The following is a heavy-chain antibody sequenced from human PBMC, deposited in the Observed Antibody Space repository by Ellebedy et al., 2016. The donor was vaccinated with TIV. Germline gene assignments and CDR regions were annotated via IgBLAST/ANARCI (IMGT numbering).Heavy chain of an antibody. D-gene: IGHD6-19*01. CDR3: ARGMGIAVAGGGGMDV. CDR2: IAWDDDK. CDR1: GFSLSTSGMC. V-gene: IGHV2-70*11. J-gene: IGHJ6*02. Sequence: SGPTLVXPTQTLTLTCTFSGFSLSTSGMCVSWIRQPPGKALELLARIAWDDDKYYRTSLKTRLTISKDTSKNQVVLTMTNMDPVDTATYYCARGMGIAVAGGGGMDVWGQGTTVTVSS.